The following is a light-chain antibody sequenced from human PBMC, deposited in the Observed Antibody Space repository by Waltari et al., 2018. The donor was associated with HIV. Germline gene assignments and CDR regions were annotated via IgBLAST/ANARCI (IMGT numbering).Light chain of an antibody. CDR3: CSNAGSHVV. Sequence: QSALTQPRSVSGSPGPSVTISCTGISSDLGRFNYVSWYQQDPSKAPKLMLFDVNKRPSGVPARFSGSKSGNTASLTISGLQAEDEADYYCCSNAGSHVVFGGGTKVTVL. CDR1: SSDLGRFNY. V-gene: IGLV2-11*01. J-gene: IGLJ2*01. CDR2: DVN.